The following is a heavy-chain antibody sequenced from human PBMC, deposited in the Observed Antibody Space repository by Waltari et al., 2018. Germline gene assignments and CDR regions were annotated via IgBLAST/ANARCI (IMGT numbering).Heavy chain of an antibody. Sequence: EVQLVQSGAEVKKPGATVKISCKASGYTFTDYYMHWVQQAPGKGLEWMGRVDPEDGETISAEKFQGRVTITADTSTDTAYMELSSLRSEDTAVYYCAPGGRRYSGSYEAFDIWGQGTMVTVSS. CDR2: VDPEDGET. D-gene: IGHD1-26*01. V-gene: IGHV1-69-2*01. CDR1: GYTFTDYY. CDR3: APGGRRYSGSYEAFDI. J-gene: IGHJ3*02.